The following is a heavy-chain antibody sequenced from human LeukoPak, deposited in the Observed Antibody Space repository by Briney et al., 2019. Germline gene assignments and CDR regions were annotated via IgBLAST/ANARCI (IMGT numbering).Heavy chain of an antibody. V-gene: IGHV1-3*02. CDR3: ARGGDYGDSFDY. D-gene: IGHD4-17*01. CDR2: SNAGNGNT. CDR1: GYTFTSYA. J-gene: IGHJ4*02. Sequence: GASVEVSCKASGYTFTSYAMHWVRQAPGQRLEWMGWSNAGNGNTKYSQELQGRVTITRDTSASTAYMELSSLRSEDMAVYYCARGGDYGDSFDYWGQGTLVTVSS.